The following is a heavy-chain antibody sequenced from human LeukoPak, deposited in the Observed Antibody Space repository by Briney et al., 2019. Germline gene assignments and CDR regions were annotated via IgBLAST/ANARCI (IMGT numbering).Heavy chain of an antibody. CDR3: ARVYSRYFDWFSYMDV. CDR2: IYHSGST. V-gene: IGHV4-38-2*02. J-gene: IGHJ6*03. Sequence: SETLSLTCTVSGYSISSGYYWGWIRQPPGKALEWIGSIYHSGSTYYNPSLKSRVTISVDTSKNQFSLKLSSVTAADTAVYYCARVYSRYFDWFSYMDVWGKGTTVTISS. D-gene: IGHD3-9*01. CDR1: GYSISSGYY.